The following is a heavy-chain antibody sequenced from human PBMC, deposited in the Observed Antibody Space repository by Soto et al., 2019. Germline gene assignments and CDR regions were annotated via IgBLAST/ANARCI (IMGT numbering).Heavy chain of an antibody. J-gene: IGHJ4*02. D-gene: IGHD1-26*01. Sequence: PGGSLRLSCAASGFTVSSEYMSWVRQAPGKGLEWVSVIYSGGNTYCADSVKGRFTISRDTSKNTLHLQMNSLRAEDTAVYYCARASGSRLFDYWGQGALVTVS. V-gene: IGHV3-53*01. CDR1: GFTVSSEY. CDR3: ARASGSRLFDY. CDR2: IYSGGNT.